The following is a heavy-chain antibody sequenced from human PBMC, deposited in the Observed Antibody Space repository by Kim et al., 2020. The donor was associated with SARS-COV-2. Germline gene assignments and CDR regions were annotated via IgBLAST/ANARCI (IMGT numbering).Heavy chain of an antibody. CDR2: IRRKANNYAT. CDR1: GLSFSDSS. Sequence: GGSLRLSCAASGLSFSDSSVHWVRQASGRGLEWVGRIRRKANNYATEYAVSVRGRFTMSRDESKNTAYLQMNSLKTEDTALYYCSRSPPHDETYWDALDLWGRGTMVTVSS. D-gene: IGHD2-8*02. V-gene: IGHV3-73*01. CDR3: SRSPPHDETYWDALDL. J-gene: IGHJ3*01.